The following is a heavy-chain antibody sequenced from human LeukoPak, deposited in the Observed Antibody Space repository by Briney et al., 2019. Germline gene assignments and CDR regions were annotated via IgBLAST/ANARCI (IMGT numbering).Heavy chain of an antibody. Sequence: ASVKVSCTASGYTFTSYGISWVRQAPGQGLEWMGWISAYNGNTNYAQKLQGRVTMTTDTSTSTAYMELRSLRSDDTAVYYCARLVMGEKHPHCSSTSCPLGYWGQGTLVTVSS. CDR2: ISAYNGNT. CDR1: GYTFTSYG. V-gene: IGHV1-18*01. D-gene: IGHD2-2*01. CDR3: ARLVMGEKHPHCSSTSCPLGY. J-gene: IGHJ4*02.